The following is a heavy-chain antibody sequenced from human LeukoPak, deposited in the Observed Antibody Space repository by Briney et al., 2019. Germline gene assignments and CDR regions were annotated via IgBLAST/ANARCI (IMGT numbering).Heavy chain of an antibody. CDR3: ARGYSSSWYLPYYYYYYMDV. Sequence: GGSLRLSCAASGFTFSSYAMSWVRQAPGKGLEWVSVISGSGGSTYYADSVKGRFTISRDNSRNTLYLQMNSLRAEDTAVYYCARGYSSSWYLPYYYYYYMDVWGKGTTVTISS. CDR2: ISGSGGST. J-gene: IGHJ6*03. CDR1: GFTFSSYA. D-gene: IGHD6-13*01. V-gene: IGHV3-23*01.